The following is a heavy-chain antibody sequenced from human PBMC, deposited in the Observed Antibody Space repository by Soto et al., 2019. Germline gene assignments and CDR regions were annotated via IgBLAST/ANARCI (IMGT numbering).Heavy chain of an antibody. D-gene: IGHD6-19*01. Sequence: PGGPLRLSCAASVFIFSSNYMSWVRQAPGKGLEWVSVIYSGRTTHYADSADSVKGRFTISRDNSKNTVHLQMNSLRAEDTAVYYCARGGEQWLKYFDSWGQGTLVTVSS. J-gene: IGHJ4*02. CDR3: ARGGEQWLKYFDS. CDR2: IYSGRTTHYA. V-gene: IGHV3-53*01. CDR1: VFIFSSNY.